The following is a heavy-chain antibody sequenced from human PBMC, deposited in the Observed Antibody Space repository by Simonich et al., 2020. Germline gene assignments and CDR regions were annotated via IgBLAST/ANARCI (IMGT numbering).Heavy chain of an antibody. V-gene: IGHV1-2*02. J-gene: IGHJ4*02. Sequence: QVQLVQSGAEVKKPGASVKVSCKASGYTFTGYYMHWVRQAPGKGLELSGMINPNRGGTNYAQEFQGRVTMTRDTSISTAYMELSRLRSDDTAVYYCARSSDLLNWNDGPYYWGQGTLVTVSS. CDR3: ARSSDLLNWNDGPYY. D-gene: IGHD1-1*01. CDR1: GYTFTGYY. CDR2: INPNRGGT.